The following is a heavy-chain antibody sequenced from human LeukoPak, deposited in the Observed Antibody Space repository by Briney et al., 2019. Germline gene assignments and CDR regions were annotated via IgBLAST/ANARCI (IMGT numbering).Heavy chain of an antibody. Sequence: GGSLRLSCAASGFTFKSYAMTWVRQAPGKGLEWVTAISGSGGSTHYADSVQGRFTISRDNSKNTLYVQMNSLRAEDTAVYYCAKEGGFFYYDSSGYLDYWGQGTLVTVSS. CDR2: ISGSGGST. D-gene: IGHD3-22*01. J-gene: IGHJ4*02. CDR1: GFTFKSYA. CDR3: AKEGGFFYYDSSGYLDY. V-gene: IGHV3-23*01.